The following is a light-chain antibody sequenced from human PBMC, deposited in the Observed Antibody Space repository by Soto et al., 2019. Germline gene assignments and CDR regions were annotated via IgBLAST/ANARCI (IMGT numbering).Light chain of an antibody. V-gene: IGLV1-40*01. CDR1: SSNIGAGYD. CDR2: GNN. Sequence: QSVLTQPPSVSGAPGQRVTISCTGSSSNIGAGYDVHWYRQFPGTAPKLLIYGNNNRPSGVPDRFSGSKSGPDRFSGSNFGTSASLAITGLQAEDEADYYCQSYDSGLSGLMFGGGTKLTVL. J-gene: IGLJ3*02. CDR3: QSYDSGLSGLM.